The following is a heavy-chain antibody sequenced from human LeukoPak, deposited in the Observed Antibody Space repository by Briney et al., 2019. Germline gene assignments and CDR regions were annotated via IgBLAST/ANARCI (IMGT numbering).Heavy chain of an antibody. Sequence: PGGSLRLSCAASGFTFSSYSMNWVRQAPGKGLEWVSSISSSSSYIYYADSVKGRFTISRDNAKNSLYLQMNSLRAEDTAVYYCARDPGRVVAALADYWGQGTLVTVSS. CDR3: ARDPGRVVAALADY. CDR2: ISSSSSYI. D-gene: IGHD2-15*01. V-gene: IGHV3-21*01. J-gene: IGHJ4*02. CDR1: GFTFSSYS.